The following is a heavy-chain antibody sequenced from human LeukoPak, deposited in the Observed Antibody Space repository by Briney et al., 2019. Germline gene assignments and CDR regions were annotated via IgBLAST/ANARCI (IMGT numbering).Heavy chain of an antibody. J-gene: IGHJ6*02. CDR3: ARQGIPAAGNYYGMDV. CDR2: IYYSGST. CDR1: RGSISSSSYY. V-gene: IGHV4-39*01. Sequence: SETLSLTCAVSRGSISSSSYYWGWFRQPPGKGLEWIGGIYYSGSTYYNPSLKSRVTISVDTPKNQFSLKLSSVTAADTAVYYCARQGIPAAGNYYGMDVWGQGTTVTVSS. D-gene: IGHD6-13*01.